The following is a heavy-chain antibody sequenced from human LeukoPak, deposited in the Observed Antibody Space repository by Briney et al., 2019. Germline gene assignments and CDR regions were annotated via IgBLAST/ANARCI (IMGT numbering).Heavy chain of an antibody. D-gene: IGHD2-2*01. V-gene: IGHV1-18*01. J-gene: IGHJ4*02. CDR2: ISAYNGNT. Sequence: ASVKVSCKASGYTFTSYGISWVRQAPGQGLEWMGWISAYNGNTNYAQKLQGRVTMTTDTSTSTAYMELSRLRSDDTAVYYCVVVVPAAIGGDYWGQGTLVTVSS. CDR1: GYTFTSYG. CDR3: VVVVPAAIGGDY.